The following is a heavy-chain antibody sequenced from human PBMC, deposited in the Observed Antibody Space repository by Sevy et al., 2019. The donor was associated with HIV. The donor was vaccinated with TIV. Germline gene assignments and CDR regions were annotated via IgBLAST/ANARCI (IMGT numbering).Heavy chain of an antibody. V-gene: IGHV3-48*03. D-gene: IGHD3-22*01. CDR2: ISTGGGTI. CDR3: ATSRRDYYNYYFDY. CDR1: GLSFRSYE. Sequence: GGSLRLSCAASGLSFRSYELNWVRQAPGKGLQWISYISTGGGTIFYADSVKGRFTISRDNAKNSVFLQMNSLRAEDTGVYFCATSRRDYYNYYFDYWGHGTLVTVSS. J-gene: IGHJ4*01.